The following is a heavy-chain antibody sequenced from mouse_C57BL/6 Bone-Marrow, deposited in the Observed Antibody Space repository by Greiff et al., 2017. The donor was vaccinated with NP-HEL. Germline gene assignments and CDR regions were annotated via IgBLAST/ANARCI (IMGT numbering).Heavy chain of an antibody. Sequence: VQLQQSGPVLVKPGASVKMSCKASGYTFTDYYMNWVKQSHGKSLEWIGVINPYNGGTSYNQKFKGKATLTVDKSSSTAYMELNSLTSEDSAVDYCARDTTVVAPMDYWGQGTSVTVSS. CDR1: GYTFTDYY. CDR2: INPYNGGT. CDR3: ARDTTVVAPMDY. J-gene: IGHJ4*01. D-gene: IGHD1-1*01. V-gene: IGHV1-19*01.